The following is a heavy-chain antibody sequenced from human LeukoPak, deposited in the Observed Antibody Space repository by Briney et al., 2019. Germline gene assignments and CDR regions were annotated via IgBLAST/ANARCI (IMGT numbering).Heavy chain of an antibody. V-gene: IGHV4-34*01. CDR1: GGSFSGYY. CDR3: ARGRKRITMVRGVMKYFDY. CDR2: INHSGST. D-gene: IGHD3-10*01. J-gene: IGHJ4*02. Sequence: SETLSLTCAVYGGSFSGYYWSWIRQPPGKGLEWMGEINHSGSTNYNPSLKSRVTISVDTSKNQFSLKLSSVTAADTAVYYCARGRKRITMVRGVMKYFDYWGQGTLVTVSS.